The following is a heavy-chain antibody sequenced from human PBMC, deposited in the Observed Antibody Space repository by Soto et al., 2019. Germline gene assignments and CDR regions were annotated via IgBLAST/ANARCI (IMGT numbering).Heavy chain of an antibody. Sequence: QVQLQQWGAGLLKPSETLSLTCAVYGGSFSGYSWTWIRQSPGKGLEWIGQINDGGSANYNPSLKSRVTIPVDTSNNEFFLELSSVTAADTAVYYCARGLFSETHYSGGWYFFDYWGQGTLVTVSS. CDR1: GGSFSGYS. CDR3: ARGLFSETHYSGGWYFFDY. CDR2: INDGGSA. D-gene: IGHD1-26*01. V-gene: IGHV4-34*01. J-gene: IGHJ4*02.